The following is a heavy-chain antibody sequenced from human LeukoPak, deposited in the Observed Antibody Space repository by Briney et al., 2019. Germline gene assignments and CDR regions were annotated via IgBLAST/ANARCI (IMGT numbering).Heavy chain of an antibody. J-gene: IGHJ4*02. Sequence: GGSLRLSCAASGFTFSSYAMSWVRQVPGKGLEWVSAISDSGGITYYADFVRGRFTISRDNSKNTLYLQMNSLRAEDTAMYFCAKDAGRSDVDYFDYWGQGTLVTVSS. CDR3: AKDAGRSDVDYFDY. CDR1: GFTFSSYA. V-gene: IGHV3-23*01. CDR2: ISDSGGIT. D-gene: IGHD1-26*01.